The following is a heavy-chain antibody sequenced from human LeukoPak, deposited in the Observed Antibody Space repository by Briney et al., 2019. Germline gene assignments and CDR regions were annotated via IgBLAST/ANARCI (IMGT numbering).Heavy chain of an antibody. CDR3: ATSLNGELDY. V-gene: IGHV3-21*04. Sequence: GGSLRLSCAASGFTFSNYGMNWVRQAPGKGLEWISSITTADTFKYYADSLRGRFTISRDNAKNSLFLQMDGLRAEDTAVYYCATSLNGELDYWGQGTLVTVSS. CDR2: ITTADTFK. J-gene: IGHJ4*02. CDR1: GFTFSNYG.